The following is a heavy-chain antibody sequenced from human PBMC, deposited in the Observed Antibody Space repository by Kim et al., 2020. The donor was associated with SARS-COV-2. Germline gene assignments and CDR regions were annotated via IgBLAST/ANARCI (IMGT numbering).Heavy chain of an antibody. CDR3: AGSSSWYDYYYYGMDV. J-gene: IGHJ6*02. Sequence: GGSLRLSCAASGFTFSSYSMNWVRQAPGKGLEWVSYISSSSSTIYYADSVKGRFTISRDNAKNSLYLQMNSLRDEDTAVYYCAGSSSWYDYYYYGMDVWGQGTTVTVSS. CDR2: ISSSSSTI. V-gene: IGHV3-48*02. D-gene: IGHD6-13*01. CDR1: GFTFSSYS.